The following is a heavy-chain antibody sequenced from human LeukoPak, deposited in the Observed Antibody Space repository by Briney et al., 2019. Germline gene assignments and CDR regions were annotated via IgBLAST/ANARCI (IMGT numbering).Heavy chain of an antibody. CDR3: AKDASPLRLLPTSPFDY. Sequence: TGGSLRLSCAASGFTFSSYAMSWVRQAPGKGLEWVSGISGSGGSTYNADSVKGRFTISRDNSKNTLYLQMNSLRAEDTAVYYCAKDASPLRLLPTSPFDYWGQGTLVTVSS. CDR1: GFTFSSYA. J-gene: IGHJ4*02. D-gene: IGHD3-22*01. CDR2: ISGSGGST. V-gene: IGHV3-23*01.